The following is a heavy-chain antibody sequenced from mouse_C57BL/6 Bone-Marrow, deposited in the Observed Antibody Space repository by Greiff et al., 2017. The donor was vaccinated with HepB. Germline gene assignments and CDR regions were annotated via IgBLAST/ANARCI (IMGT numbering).Heavy chain of an antibody. V-gene: IGHV1-64*01. Sequence: QVQLQQPGAELVKPGASVKLSCKASGYTFTSYWMHWVKQRPGQGLEWIGMIHPNSGSTNYNEKFKSKATLTVDKSSSTAYMQRSSLTSEDSAVYYCAGYYYGSRRGSFAYWGQGTLVTVSA. CDR3: AGYYYGSRRGSFAY. J-gene: IGHJ3*01. CDR1: GYTFTSYW. D-gene: IGHD1-1*01. CDR2: IHPNSGST.